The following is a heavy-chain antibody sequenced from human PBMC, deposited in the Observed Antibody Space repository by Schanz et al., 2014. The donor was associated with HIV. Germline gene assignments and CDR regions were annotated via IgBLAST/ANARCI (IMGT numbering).Heavy chain of an antibody. CDR1: GFTFSSYG. CDR3: AKSQKGASCCFPLDS. D-gene: IGHD2-2*01. J-gene: IGHJ4*02. V-gene: IGHV3-30*18. CDR2: ISSDGSNK. Sequence: QVQLVESGGGVVHPGRSLRLSCAASGFTFSSYGMQWARQAPGKGLEWVAVISSDGSNKYYADSVKGRFTISRDNSKNRVFLQMNSLRTEDTAVYYCAKSQKGASCCFPLDSWGQGTLVTVFS.